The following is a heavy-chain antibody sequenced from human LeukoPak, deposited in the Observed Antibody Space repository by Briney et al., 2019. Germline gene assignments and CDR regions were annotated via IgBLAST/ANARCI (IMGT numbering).Heavy chain of an antibody. D-gene: IGHD3-22*01. CDR2: ISSSSSYT. Sequence: GSLRLSCAASGFTFSDYYMSWIRQAPGKGLEWVSYISSSSSYTNYADSVKGRFTISRDNAKNSLYLQMNSLRAEDTAVYYCARGGVDSSGYRFDYWGQGTLVTVSS. CDR3: ARGGVDSSGYRFDY. J-gene: IGHJ4*02. V-gene: IGHV3-11*05. CDR1: GFTFSDYY.